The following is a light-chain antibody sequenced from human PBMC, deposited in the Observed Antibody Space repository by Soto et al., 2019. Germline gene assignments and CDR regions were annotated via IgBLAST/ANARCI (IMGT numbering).Light chain of an antibody. V-gene: IGKV1-5*03. CDR1: QTISSW. CDR3: HQSSVYLYA. Sequence: DIQMTQSPSTLSGSVGDRVTITCRASQTISSWLAWYQQKPGKAPKLLIYKASTLKSGVPSRFSGSGSGTELNRNISSLQHDDFATSCSHQSSVYLYAFGQAAK. J-gene: IGKJ1*01. CDR2: KAS.